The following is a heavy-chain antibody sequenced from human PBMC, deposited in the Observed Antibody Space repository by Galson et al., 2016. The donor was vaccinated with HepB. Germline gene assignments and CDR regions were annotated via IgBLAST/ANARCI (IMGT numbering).Heavy chain of an antibody. Sequence: FSSYGMHWVRQAPGKGLEWVAFISYDGSNKTYADSVKGRFTISRDNSKKTLYLQMNSLRAEDTAVYYCAKDGRIYCSSASCHDHFHYWGQGTLVTVSS. CDR1: FSSYG. CDR3: AKDGRIYCSSASCHDHFHY. CDR2: ISYDGSNK. J-gene: IGHJ4*02. V-gene: IGHV3-30*18. D-gene: IGHD2-2*01.